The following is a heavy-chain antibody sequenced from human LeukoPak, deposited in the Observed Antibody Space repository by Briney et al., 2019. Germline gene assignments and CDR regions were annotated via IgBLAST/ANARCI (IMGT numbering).Heavy chain of an antibody. CDR2: ISYDGSNK. CDR3: ARSTRLFRQYDY. CDR1: GFTFSSYG. D-gene: IGHD3-22*01. Sequence: PGGSLRLSCAASGFTFSSYGMHWVRQAPGKGLEWVAVISYDGSNKYYADSVKGRFTISRDNSKNTLYLQMNSLRAEDTAVYYCARSTRLFRQYDYWGQGTLVTVSS. J-gene: IGHJ4*02. V-gene: IGHV3-30*03.